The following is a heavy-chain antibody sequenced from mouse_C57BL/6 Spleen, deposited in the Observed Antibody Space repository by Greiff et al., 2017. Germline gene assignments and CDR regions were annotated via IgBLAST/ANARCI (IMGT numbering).Heavy chain of an antibody. CDR1: GFNIKDYY. CDR2: IDPEVGAT. V-gene: IGHV14-2*01. D-gene: IGHD2-10*01. CDR3: AISLHEVYFDY. Sequence: VQLQQSGAELVKPGASVSLSCTASGFNIKDYYLHWVKQRTEQGLEWIGRIDPEVGATKYAPRFPSKATITADTSTNTAYLQLSRLTSEDTAVYYCAISLHEVYFDYWGQGTTLTVSS. J-gene: IGHJ2*01.